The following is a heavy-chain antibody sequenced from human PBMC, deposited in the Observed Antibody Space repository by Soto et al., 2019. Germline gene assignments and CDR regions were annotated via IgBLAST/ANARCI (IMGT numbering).Heavy chain of an antibody. D-gene: IGHD5-12*01. CDR2: ISYDGSNK. CDR1: GFTFSSYG. Sequence: QVQLVESGGGVVQPGRSLRLSCAASGFTFSSYGMHWVRQAPGMGLEWVAVISYDGSNKYYADSVKGRFTISRDNSKNTLYLQMNSLRAEDTAVYYCAKDDLAVDIVATTPLFDYWGQGTLVTVSS. CDR3: AKDDLAVDIVATTPLFDY. V-gene: IGHV3-30*18. J-gene: IGHJ4*02.